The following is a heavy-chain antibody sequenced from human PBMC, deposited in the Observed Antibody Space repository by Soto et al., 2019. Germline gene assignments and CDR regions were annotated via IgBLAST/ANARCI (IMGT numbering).Heavy chain of an antibody. J-gene: IGHJ6*02. Sequence: ASVKVSCKASGGTFSSYAISWVRQAPGQGLEWMGGIIPISGGTNYAQKFQGRVTMTADASTSTAYMELSSLKTEDTAVYYCTRARAGVPAAMDYYYYYGMDVWGQGTTVTVSS. CDR1: GGTFSSYA. V-gene: IGHV1-69*13. CDR2: IIPISGGT. D-gene: IGHD2-2*01. CDR3: TRARAGVPAAMDYYYYYGMDV.